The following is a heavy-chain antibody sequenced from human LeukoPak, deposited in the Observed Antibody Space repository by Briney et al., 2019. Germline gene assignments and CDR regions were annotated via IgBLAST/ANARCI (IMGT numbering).Heavy chain of an antibody. CDR2: ISYDGSNK. J-gene: IGHJ6*02. D-gene: IGHD5-24*01. V-gene: IGHV3-30-3*01. Sequence: GGSLRLSCAASGFTFSSYAMHWVRQAPGKGLEWVAVISYDGSNKYYADSVKGRFTISRDNSKNTLYLQMNSLRAEDTAVYYCARDLGPEMATISPSWYGMDVWGQGTTVTVSS. CDR3: ARDLGPEMATISPSWYGMDV. CDR1: GFTFSSYA.